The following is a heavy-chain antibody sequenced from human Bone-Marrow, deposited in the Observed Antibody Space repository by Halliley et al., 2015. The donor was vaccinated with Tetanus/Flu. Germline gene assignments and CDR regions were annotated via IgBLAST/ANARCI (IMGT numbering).Heavy chain of an antibody. Sequence: LRLSCTVSGGFIRSGGHYWSWIRQHPGKGLEWLGFIYYSGTTYYNKSLKSRVTISVDTSKNQFSLNLRSVTAADTAVYYCARGRHYYDRGCYFDYLGQGILVPVSS. D-gene: IGHD3-22*01. V-gene: IGHV4-31*02. CDR1: GGFIRSGGHY. J-gene: IGHJ4*02. CDR3: ARGRHYYDRGCYFDY. CDR2: IYYSGTT.